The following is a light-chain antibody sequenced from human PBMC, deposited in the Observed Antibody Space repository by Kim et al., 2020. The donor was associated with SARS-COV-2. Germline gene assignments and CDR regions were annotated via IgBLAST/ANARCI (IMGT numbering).Light chain of an antibody. V-gene: IGLV1-51*01. CDR3: GTWDSSLSAVV. CDR1: SSNIGNSS. CDR2: GNN. J-gene: IGLJ2*01. Sequence: GQKVTLSCSGSSSNIGNSSVSWYQQLPGTAPKLLIYGNNKRPSGIPDRFSGSKSGTSATLGITGLQTGDEADYYCGTWDSSLSAVVFGGGTQLTVL.